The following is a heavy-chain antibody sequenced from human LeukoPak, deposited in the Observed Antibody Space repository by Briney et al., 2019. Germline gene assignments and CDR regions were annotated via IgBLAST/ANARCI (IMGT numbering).Heavy chain of an antibody. CDR3: TRLKELWANYGGDCYGAGDYYGMDV. Sequence: GGSLRLSCTASGFTFGNYAMSWVRKAQGKGLEWVGFIRSKANGGTTEYAASVKGRLTISRDDSKSIAYLQMNSLKTDDTAVYYCTRLKELWANYGGDCYGAGDYYGMDVWGQGTTVTVSS. CDR1: GFTFGNYA. J-gene: IGHJ6*02. CDR2: IRSKANGGTT. V-gene: IGHV3-49*04. D-gene: IGHD2-21*02.